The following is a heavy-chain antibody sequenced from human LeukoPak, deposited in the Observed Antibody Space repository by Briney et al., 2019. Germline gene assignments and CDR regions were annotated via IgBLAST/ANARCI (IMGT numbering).Heavy chain of an antibody. D-gene: IGHD6-19*01. CDR2: IYHSGST. V-gene: IGHV4-4*02. CDR1: GGSVSSSNW. CDR3: ASIRHQGIPGDHSFSVAGTIGDY. Sequence: PSETLSLTCAVSGGSVSSSNWWSWVRQPPGKGLEWIGEIYHSGSTNYNPSLKSRVTISVDKSKNQFSLKLSSVTAADTAVCYCASIRHQGIPGDHSFSVAGTIGDYWGQGTLVTVSS. J-gene: IGHJ4*02.